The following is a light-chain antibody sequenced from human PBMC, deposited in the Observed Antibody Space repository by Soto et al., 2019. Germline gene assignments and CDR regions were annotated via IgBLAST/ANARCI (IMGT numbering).Light chain of an antibody. Sequence: EIVMTQSPATLSVSPGESATLSCRASQTVSSNLAWYQQKPGQAPRLLIYGASTMAPGIPARFSGSGSGTEFTITISSLQSEDFAVYYCQQYNDWPPFTIGPGTRVEIK. CDR1: QTVSSN. CDR3: QQYNDWPPFT. V-gene: IGKV3-15*01. J-gene: IGKJ3*01. CDR2: GAS.